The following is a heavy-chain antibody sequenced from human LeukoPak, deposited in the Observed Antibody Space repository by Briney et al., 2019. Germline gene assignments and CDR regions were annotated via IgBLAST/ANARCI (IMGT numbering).Heavy chain of an antibody. CDR1: GFSLSGYW. CDR3: ARGWNTTPRSGFDI. J-gene: IGHJ3*02. CDR2: NNGDGSIT. Sequence: PGGSLRLSCVASGFSLSGYWMYWVRQAPGKGLMYISRNNGDGSITTYADSVKGRFTISRDNVKNTLFLQMNSLGAEDTALYYCARGWNTTPRSGFDIWGLGTMVTVSS. V-gene: IGHV3-74*01. D-gene: IGHD1/OR15-1a*01.